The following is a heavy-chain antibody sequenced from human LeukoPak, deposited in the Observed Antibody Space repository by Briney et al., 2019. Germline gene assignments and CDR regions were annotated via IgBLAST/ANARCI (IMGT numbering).Heavy chain of an antibody. Sequence: ASVKVSCKASGYTFTSYAMNWVRQAPGQGLEWMGWINTNTGNPTYAQGFTGRFVFSLDTSVSTAYLQISSLKAEDTAVYYCARASARHINSAAGTAPFDYWGQGTLVTVSS. D-gene: IGHD6-13*01. CDR2: INTNTGNP. CDR1: GYTFTSYA. V-gene: IGHV7-4-1*01. CDR3: ARASARHINSAAGTAPFDY. J-gene: IGHJ4*02.